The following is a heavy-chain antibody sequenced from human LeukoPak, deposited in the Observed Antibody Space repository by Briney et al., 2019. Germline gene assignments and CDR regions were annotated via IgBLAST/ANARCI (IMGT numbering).Heavy chain of an antibody. J-gene: IGHJ4*02. CDR2: INADGDNT. CDR3: AKRPYGDYHFDY. Sequence: PGGSLRLSCAASGFTFSSYAMRWVRQAPGKGLECVSGINADGDNTYYADSVKGRFTISRDNPKNTLYLQMNSLRAEDTAIYYCAKRPYGDYHFDYWGQGTLVTVSS. V-gene: IGHV3-23*01. CDR1: GFTFSSYA. D-gene: IGHD4-17*01.